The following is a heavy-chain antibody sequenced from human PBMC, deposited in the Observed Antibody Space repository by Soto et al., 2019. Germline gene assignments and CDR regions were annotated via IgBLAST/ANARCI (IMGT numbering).Heavy chain of an antibody. CDR2: ISTFNGNA. J-gene: IGHJ5*02. D-gene: IGHD3-22*01. CDR1: GYTFSSNG. V-gene: IGHV1-18*04. CDR3: VRQSGYSSGWSDH. Sequence: QVQLVQSGAEVKKPGASVKVSCKTSGYTFSSNGISWVRQAPGQGLEWMGWISTFNGNAHYSQKFQDRVTMTTDTSTNTVYMEVKSLRSDDTAMYYCVRQSGYSSGWSDHWGQGTLVTVSS.